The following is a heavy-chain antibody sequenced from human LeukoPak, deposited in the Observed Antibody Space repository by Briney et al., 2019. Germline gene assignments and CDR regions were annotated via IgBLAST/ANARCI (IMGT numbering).Heavy chain of an antibody. D-gene: IGHD6-13*01. CDR2: IYNSATT. V-gene: IGHV4-59*01. CDR1: GASISSYS. Sequence: KPSETLSLTCSVSGASISSYSWSWIRQTPGKGLEWIGYIYNSATTNYNPPLKSRLTMSVDTSKNQISLKLTSVTAADTAVYYCARNSSSSWGYYSMDVWGKGTMVTVSS. CDR3: ARNSSSSWGYYSMDV. J-gene: IGHJ6*03.